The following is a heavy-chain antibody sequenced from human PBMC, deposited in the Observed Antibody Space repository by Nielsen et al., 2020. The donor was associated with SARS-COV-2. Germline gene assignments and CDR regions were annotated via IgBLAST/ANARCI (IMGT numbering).Heavy chain of an antibody. V-gene: IGHV1-18*01. CDR3: AGTGIQLWLDYGMDV. J-gene: IGHJ6*02. CDR2: ISAYNGNT. CDR1: GYTFTSYG. D-gene: IGHD5-18*01. Sequence: ASVKVSCKASGYTFTSYGISWVRQAPGQGLEWMGWISAYNGNTNYAQKFQGRVTMTRNTSISTAYMELSSLRSEDTAVYYCAGTGIQLWLDYGMDVWGQGTLVTVSS.